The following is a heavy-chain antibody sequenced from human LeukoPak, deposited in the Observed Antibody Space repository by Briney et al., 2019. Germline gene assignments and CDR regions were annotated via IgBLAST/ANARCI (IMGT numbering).Heavy chain of an antibody. CDR1: GFTFSSYS. CDR3: ARDAGGTEEENYFDP. D-gene: IGHD1-7*01. V-gene: IGHV3-21*04. J-gene: IGHJ5*02. Sequence: AGGSLRLSCVASGFTFSSYSMNWVRQAPGQGLEWVSSISTSSTYIYYADSVKGRFTISRDNAKNSLYLQMNSLRAEDTALYHCARDAGGTEEENYFDPWGQGTLVTVSS. CDR2: ISTSSTYI.